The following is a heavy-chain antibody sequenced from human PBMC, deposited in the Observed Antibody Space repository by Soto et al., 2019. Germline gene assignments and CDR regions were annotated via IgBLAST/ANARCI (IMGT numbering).Heavy chain of an antibody. CDR2: ISYDGSNK. Sequence: PGGSLRLSCAASGFTFSSYGMHWVRQAPGKGLEWVAVISYDGSNKYYADSVKGRFTISRDNSKNTLYLQVISLRAEDTAMYYCAKDYGSGWTMGDFWGQGTLVTVSS. V-gene: IGHV3-30*18. CDR1: GFTFSSYG. J-gene: IGHJ4*02. D-gene: IGHD6-19*01. CDR3: AKDYGSGWTMGDF.